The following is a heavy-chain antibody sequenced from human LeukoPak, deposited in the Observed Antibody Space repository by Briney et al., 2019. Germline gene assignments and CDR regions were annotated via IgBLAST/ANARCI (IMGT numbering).Heavy chain of an antibody. V-gene: IGHV3-7*01. Sequence: GGSLRLSCAASGFTFSSYWTSWVRQAPGMGLEWVANINQDGNKKYYVDSVRGRFTISRDNAKNSLYLQMNGLRAEDTAVYYCARDLIWDGDPDGRDFWGQGTLVSVSS. CDR1: GFTFSSYW. CDR2: INQDGNKK. D-gene: IGHD3-10*01. CDR3: ARDLIWDGDPDGRDF. J-gene: IGHJ4*02.